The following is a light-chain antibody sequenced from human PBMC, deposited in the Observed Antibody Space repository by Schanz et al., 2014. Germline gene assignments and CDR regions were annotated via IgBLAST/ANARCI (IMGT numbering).Light chain of an antibody. CDR3: QQYAESPRYT. Sequence: EIVMTQSPATLSVSPGERATLSCRASQSVSSYLAWYQQKPGQAPRLLIYDASNRATGIPARFSGSGSGTDFTLTISSLEPEDFAVYYCQQYAESPRYTFGQGTKLEIK. V-gene: IGKV3-11*01. CDR1: QSVSSY. J-gene: IGKJ2*01. CDR2: DAS.